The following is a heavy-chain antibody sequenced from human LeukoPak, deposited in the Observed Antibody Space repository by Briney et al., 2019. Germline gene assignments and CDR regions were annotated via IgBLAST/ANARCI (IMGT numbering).Heavy chain of an antibody. D-gene: IGHD6-19*01. J-gene: IGHJ4*02. V-gene: IGHV3-7*01. CDR2: IKQDGSEN. CDR1: GFTFSSYW. CDR3: AKEGGGWYYFDS. Sequence: GGSLRLSCAASGFTFSSYWMSWVRQAPGKGLEWVANIKQDGSENYYADSVKGRFTVSRDNSKNTLYLQLNSPRPEDTAVYYCAKEGGGWYYFDSWGQGTLVTVSS.